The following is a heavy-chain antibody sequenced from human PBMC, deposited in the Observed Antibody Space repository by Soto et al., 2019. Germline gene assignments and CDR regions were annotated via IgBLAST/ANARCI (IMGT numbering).Heavy chain of an antibody. J-gene: IGHJ4*02. CDR3: ATRFIIVVAPGGSIDY. CDR1: GFTFSSSA. Sequence: GGSLKLSCAASGFTFSSSALSWVRQAPGKGLEWVSSISGRDGRTYYADSVKGRFTISRDNSKSTLYLQMNGLRGEDTALYYCATRFIIVVAPGGSIDYWGQGT. D-gene: IGHD2-2*01. CDR2: ISGRDGRT. V-gene: IGHV3-23*01.